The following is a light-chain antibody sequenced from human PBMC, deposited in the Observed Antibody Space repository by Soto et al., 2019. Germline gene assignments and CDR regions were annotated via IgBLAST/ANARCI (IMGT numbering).Light chain of an antibody. CDR3: CSYAGSSTFVI. Sequence: QSALTQPASVSGSPGQSITISCTGTSSDVGSYNLVSWYQHHPGKAPKSMIYEGSKRPSGVSNRFSGSKSGNTASLTISGLQAEDEADYYCCSYAGSSTFVIFGGGTKLTVL. V-gene: IGLV2-23*03. J-gene: IGLJ2*01. CDR1: SSDVGSYNL. CDR2: EGS.